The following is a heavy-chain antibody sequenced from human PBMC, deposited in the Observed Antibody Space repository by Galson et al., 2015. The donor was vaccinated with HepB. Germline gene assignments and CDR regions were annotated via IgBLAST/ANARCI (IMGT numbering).Heavy chain of an antibody. V-gene: IGHV1-46*01. J-gene: IGHJ3*02. CDR3: ARVPAVGLMNDAFDI. CDR2: INPSGGST. CDR1: GYTFTSYY. D-gene: IGHD2-8*01. Sequence: SVKVSCKASGYTFTSYYMHWVRQAPGQGLERMGIINPSGGSTSYAQKFQGRVTMTRDTSTSTVYMELSSLRSEDTAVYYCARVPAVGLMNDAFDIWGQGTMVTVSS.